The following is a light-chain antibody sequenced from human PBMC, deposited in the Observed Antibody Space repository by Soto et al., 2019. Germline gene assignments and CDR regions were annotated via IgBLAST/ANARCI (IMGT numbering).Light chain of an antibody. CDR2: DAS. CDR3: QQRSNWPT. J-gene: IGKJ5*01. CDR1: QNVRSNF. Sequence: ESVLTQSPGTLSLSPGERATHSCRASQNVRSNFLAWYQQKPGQAPRLLIYDASNRATGIPARFSGSGSGTDFTLTISSLEPEDFAVYYRQQRSNWPTFGQGTRLEI. V-gene: IGKV3D-20*02.